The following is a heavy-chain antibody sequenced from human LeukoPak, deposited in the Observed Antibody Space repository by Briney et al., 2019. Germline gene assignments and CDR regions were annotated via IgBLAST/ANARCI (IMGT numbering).Heavy chain of an antibody. CDR2: IDPSDSYT. V-gene: IGHV5-10-1*01. CDR3: ARPLASGYSSIFDAFDI. J-gene: IGHJ3*02. CDR1: GYSFTSSW. D-gene: IGHD6-13*01. Sequence: GESLKISCKGSGYSFTSSWISWVRQMPGKGLEWMGRIDPSDSYTNYSPSFQGHVTISADKSINTACLHWSSLKASDTAMFYCARPLASGYSSIFDAFDIWGQGTMVTVSS.